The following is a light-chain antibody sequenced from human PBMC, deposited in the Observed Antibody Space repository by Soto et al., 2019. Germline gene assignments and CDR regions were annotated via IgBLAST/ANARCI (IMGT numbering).Light chain of an antibody. CDR3: QQRSDWPST. V-gene: IGKV3-11*01. CDR1: QSVRTY. J-gene: IGKJ4*01. CDR2: DVS. Sequence: EIVLTQSPATLSLSPGERATLSCRASQSVRTYLAWYQQKPGQAPRLVIYDVSNRATGIPARFSGSGSGTDFTLTISSLEPEDFALYYCQQRSDWPSTLGGGTKVQIK.